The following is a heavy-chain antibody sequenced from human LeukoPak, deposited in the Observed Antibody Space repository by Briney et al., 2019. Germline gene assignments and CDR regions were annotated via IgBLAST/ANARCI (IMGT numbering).Heavy chain of an antibody. V-gene: IGHV3-23*01. CDR3: ARDYRNYDS. Sequence: PGGSLRLSCAASGFTFTDYDMSWVRQAPGKGLEWVSDISGSGGSTYYADSVKGRFTISRDNSKNTPYLQMNSLRVEDTAVYYCARDYRNYDSWGQGTLVSVS. D-gene: IGHD1-14*01. J-gene: IGHJ5*01. CDR2: ISGSGGST. CDR1: GFTFTDYD.